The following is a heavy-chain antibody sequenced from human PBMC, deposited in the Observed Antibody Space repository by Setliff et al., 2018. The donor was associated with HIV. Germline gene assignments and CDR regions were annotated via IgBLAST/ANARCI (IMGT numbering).Heavy chain of an antibody. J-gene: IGHJ6*02. CDR1: GFTFSDHY. CDR2: VRKKTNSYTT. CDR3: ARLVILVVAGTDYCGMDV. V-gene: IGHV3-72*01. Sequence: GGSLRLSCAASGFTFSDHYMDWVRQAQGKGLEWVGRVRKKTNSYTTESAASVKGRFTISRDDSKNSLFLQMSSLKTEDTAVYYCARLVILVVAGTDYCGMDVWGQGTTVTVSS. D-gene: IGHD3-22*01.